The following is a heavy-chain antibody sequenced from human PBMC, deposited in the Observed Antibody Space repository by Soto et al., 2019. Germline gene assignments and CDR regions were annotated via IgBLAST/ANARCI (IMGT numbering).Heavy chain of an antibody. J-gene: IGHJ5*02. Sequence: SGPTLVNPTQTLTLTCTFSGFSLSTSGVDVGWIRQPPGKALEWLALIYWDDDKRYSPSLKSRLTITKDTSKNQVVLTMTNMDPVDTATYYCAQGRFVELFKTHNWFDPWGQGTLVNVAS. V-gene: IGHV2-5*02. CDR1: GFSLSTSGVD. CDR3: AQGRFVELFKTHNWFDP. CDR2: IYWDDDK. D-gene: IGHD3-10*01.